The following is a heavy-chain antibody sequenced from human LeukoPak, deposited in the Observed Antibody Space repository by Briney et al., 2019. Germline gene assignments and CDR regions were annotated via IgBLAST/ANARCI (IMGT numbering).Heavy chain of an antibody. D-gene: IGHD3-9*01. V-gene: IGHV1-69*13. CDR1: GGTFSSYA. J-gene: IGHJ4*02. CDR3: ARGEGGLHYDILTGYSYFDY. CDR2: IIPIFGTA. Sequence: SVKVSCKASGGTFSSYAISWVRQAPGQGLEWMGGIIPIFGTANYAQKFQGRVTITADESTSTAYMELSSLRSEDTAVYYCARGEGGLHYDILTGYSYFDYWGQGTLVTVSS.